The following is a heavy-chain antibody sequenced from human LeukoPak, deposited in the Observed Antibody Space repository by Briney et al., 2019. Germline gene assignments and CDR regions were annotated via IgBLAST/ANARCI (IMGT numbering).Heavy chain of an antibody. D-gene: IGHD3-10*02. CDR3: AELGITMIGGV. CDR2: IGTAGDT. V-gene: IGHV3-13*01. J-gene: IGHJ6*04. CDR1: GFTFSSYD. Sequence: QPGGSLRLSCAASGFTFSSYDMHWVRQATGKGLEWVSAIGTAGDTYYPGSVKGRFIISRDNAKNSLYLQMNSLRAEDTAVYYCAELGITMIGGVWGKGTTVTISS.